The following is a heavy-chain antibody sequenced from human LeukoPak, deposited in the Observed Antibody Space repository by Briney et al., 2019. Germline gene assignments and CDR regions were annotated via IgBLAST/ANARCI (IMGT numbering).Heavy chain of an antibody. V-gene: IGHV4-4*09. CDR1: GGSISSYY. J-gene: IGHJ6*03. CDR2: IYTSGST. Sequence: SETLSLTCTVSGGSISSYYWSWIRQPPGKGLEWIGYIYTSGSTNYNPSLKSRVTISVDTSKNQFSLKLSSVTAADTAVYYCARHSPYYYMDVWGKGTTVTVSS. CDR3: ARHSPYYYMDV.